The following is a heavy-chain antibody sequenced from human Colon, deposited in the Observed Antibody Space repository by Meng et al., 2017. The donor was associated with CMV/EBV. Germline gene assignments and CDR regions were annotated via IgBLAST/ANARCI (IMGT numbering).Heavy chain of an antibody. CDR1: KSFSSNYY. CDR2: IYHSGTT. CDR3: ARGDGGSYYSYFDY. D-gene: IGHD1-26*01. V-gene: IGHV4-38-2*02. Sequence: SETLSLTCTVSKSFSSNYYWGWIRQPPGKGLEWIGTIYHSGTTYYNPSLKSRVTISVDTSKNQFSLKVSSVTAADTAVYYCARGDGGSYYSYFDYWGQGTLVTVSS. J-gene: IGHJ4*02.